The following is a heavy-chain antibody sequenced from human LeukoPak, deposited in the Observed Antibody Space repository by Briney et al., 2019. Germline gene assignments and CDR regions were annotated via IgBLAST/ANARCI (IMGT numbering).Heavy chain of an antibody. J-gene: IGHJ4*02. Sequence: RAGGSLRLSCAASGFTFSSYAMSWVRQAPGKGLEWVSGISGSGGNTYYADSVKGRFTISRDISKNTLYLQMNGLRAEDTAVYYCAKIVYCSISSCYLADYWGQGTLVTVSS. CDR2: ISGSGGNT. CDR3: AKIVYCSISSCYLADY. V-gene: IGHV3-23*01. CDR1: GFTFSSYA. D-gene: IGHD2-2*01.